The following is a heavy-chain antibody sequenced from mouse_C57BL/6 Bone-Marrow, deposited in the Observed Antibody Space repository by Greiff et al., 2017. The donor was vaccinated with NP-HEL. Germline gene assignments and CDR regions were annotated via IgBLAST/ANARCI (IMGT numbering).Heavy chain of an antibody. CDR1: GFTFSSYA. J-gene: IGHJ4*01. CDR3: TRAPPLSRYYYAMDY. D-gene: IGHD3-1*01. V-gene: IGHV5-9-1*02. CDR2: ISSGGDYI. Sequence: DVKLVESGEGLVKPGGSLKLSCAASGFTFSSYAMSWVRQTPEKRLEWVAYISSGGDYIYYADTVKGRFTLSRDNARNTLYLQMSSLKSEDTAMYYCTRAPPLSRYYYAMDYWGQGTSVTVSS.